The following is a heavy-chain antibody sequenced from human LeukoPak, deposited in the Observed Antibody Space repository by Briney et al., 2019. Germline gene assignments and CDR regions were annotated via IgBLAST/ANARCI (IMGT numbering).Heavy chain of an antibody. D-gene: IGHD3-22*01. CDR3: ARERWHYDDSSGYYDY. CDR1: GGSISSGSYY. J-gene: IGHJ4*02. V-gene: IGHV4-61*02. Sequence: PSETLSLTCTVSGGSISSGSYYWSWIRQPAGKGLEWIGRIYTSGSTNYNPSLKSRVTISVDTSKNQFSLKVSSVTAADTAAYYCARERWHYDDSSGYYDYWGQGTLVTVSS. CDR2: IYTSGST.